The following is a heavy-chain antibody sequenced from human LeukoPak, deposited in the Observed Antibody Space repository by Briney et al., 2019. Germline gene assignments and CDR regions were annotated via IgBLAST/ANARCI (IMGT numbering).Heavy chain of an antibody. CDR2: ISSNGGST. CDR3: AAAGATPDYFDY. D-gene: IGHD6-25*01. J-gene: IGHJ4*02. V-gene: IGHV3-64*04. CDR1: GFTFSSYA. Sequence: PGGSLRLSCAASGFTFSSYAMHWVRQAPGKGLEYVSAISSNGGSTYYADSVKGRFAISRDNSTNTVYLQMNSLRTEDTAVYYCAAAGATPDYFDYWGQGTLVTVSS.